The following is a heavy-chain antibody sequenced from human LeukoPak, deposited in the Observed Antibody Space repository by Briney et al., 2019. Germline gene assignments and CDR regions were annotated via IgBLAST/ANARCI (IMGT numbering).Heavy chain of an antibody. CDR2: INPSGGST. D-gene: IGHD3-22*01. CDR1: GYNLISYY. J-gene: IGHJ4*02. CDR3: ARKYNYDSSGLDY. V-gene: IGHV1-46*01. Sequence: ASVKVSCKASGYNLISYYMHWVRPAPGQGLEWMGIINPSGGSTSYAQKFQGRVTMTGDTSTSTVYMELSSLRSEDTAVYYCARKYNYDSSGLDYWGQGTLVTVSS.